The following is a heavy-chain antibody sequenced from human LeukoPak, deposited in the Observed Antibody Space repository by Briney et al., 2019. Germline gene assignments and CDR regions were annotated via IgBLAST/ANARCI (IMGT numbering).Heavy chain of an antibody. J-gene: IGHJ4*02. CDR3: ARADYGDYGYFDY. V-gene: IGHV1-69*13. CDR1: GGTFSSYA. Sequence: GASVKVSCKASGGTFSSYAIGWVRQAPGQGLEWMGGIIPIFGTANYAQKFQGRVTITADESTSTAYMELSSLRSEDTAVYYCARADYGDYGYFDYWGQGTLVTVSS. CDR2: IIPIFGTA. D-gene: IGHD4-17*01.